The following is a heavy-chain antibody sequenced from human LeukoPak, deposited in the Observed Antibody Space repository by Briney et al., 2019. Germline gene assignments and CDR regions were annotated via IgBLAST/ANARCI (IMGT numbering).Heavy chain of an antibody. J-gene: IGHJ6*02. CDR2: IIPILGIA. V-gene: IGHV1-69*04. CDR3: ARDDLQFDYGYYYYGMDV. CDR1: GGTFSSYA. Sequence: SVKVSCKASGGTFSSYAISWVRQATGQGLEWMGRIIPILGIANYAQKFQGRVTITADKSTSTAYMELSSLRSEDTAVYYCARDDLQFDYGYYYYGMDVWGQGTTVTVSS. D-gene: IGHD4-17*01.